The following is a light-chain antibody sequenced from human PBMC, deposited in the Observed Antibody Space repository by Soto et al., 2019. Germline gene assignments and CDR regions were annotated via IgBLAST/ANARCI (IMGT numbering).Light chain of an antibody. Sequence: QSVLTQPPSLSGAPGQRVTISCTGSRSNIGAGYDVHWYQQLPGTAPKLLIYGNSNRPSGVPDRFSGSKSGTSASLAITGLQAEDEADYYCQSYDSSLDVVFGGGTKLTVL. CDR2: GNS. CDR1: RSNIGAGYD. CDR3: QSYDSSLDVV. J-gene: IGLJ2*01. V-gene: IGLV1-40*01.